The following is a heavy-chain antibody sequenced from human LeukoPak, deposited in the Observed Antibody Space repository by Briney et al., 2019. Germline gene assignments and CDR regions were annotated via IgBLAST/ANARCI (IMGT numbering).Heavy chain of an antibody. CDR2: ISGSGGST. V-gene: IGHV3-23*01. CDR1: GFTFSSYA. CDR3: AKVVRGYGSGSYYFDY. Sequence: GGSLRLSCAASGFTFSSYAMSWVRQAPGKGLEWVSAISGSGGSTYYADSVKGRFTISRDNSKNTLYLQMNSLRAEDTAVYYCAKVVRGYGSGSYYFDYWGQGTLVTVFS. J-gene: IGHJ4*02. D-gene: IGHD3-10*01.